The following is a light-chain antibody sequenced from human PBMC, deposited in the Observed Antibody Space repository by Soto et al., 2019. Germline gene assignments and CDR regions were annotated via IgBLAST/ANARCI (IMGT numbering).Light chain of an antibody. V-gene: IGLV2-11*01. CDR3: CSYAGSYPVV. CDR1: SSDVGGYNY. Sequence: QSALTQPRSVSGSPGQSVTFSCTGTSSDVGGYNYVSWYQQHPGKAPKLMIYDVNKRPSGVPDRFSGSKSGNTASLTISGLQAEDEADYYCCSYAGSYPVVFGGGTKLTVL. CDR2: DVN. J-gene: IGLJ2*01.